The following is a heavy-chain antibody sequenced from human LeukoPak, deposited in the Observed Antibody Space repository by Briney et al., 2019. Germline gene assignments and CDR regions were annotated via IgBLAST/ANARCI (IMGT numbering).Heavy chain of an antibody. CDR1: GFTFSSYA. D-gene: IGHD3-10*02. V-gene: IGHV3-48*03. J-gene: IGHJ6*04. CDR2: ISSSGSTI. Sequence: GGSLRLSCAASGFTFSSYAMHWVRQAPGKGLEWVSYISSSGSTIYYADSVKGRFTIPRDNAKNSLYLQMNSLRAEDTAVYYCAELGITMIGGVWGKGTTVTISS. CDR3: AELGITMIGGV.